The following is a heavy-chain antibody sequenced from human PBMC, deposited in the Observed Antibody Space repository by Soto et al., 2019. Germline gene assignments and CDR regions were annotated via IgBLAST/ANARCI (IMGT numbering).Heavy chain of an antibody. CDR2: IIPILGIA. Sequence: QVQLVQSGAEVKKPGSSVKVSCKASAGTFSSYTISWVRQAPGQGLEWMGRIIPILGIANYAQKLQGRVTITADKSTSTAHMELSSLRSEDTAVYYCASRYDSSDYWGQGTLVTVSS. J-gene: IGHJ4*02. CDR1: AGTFSSYT. CDR3: ASRYDSSDY. D-gene: IGHD3-22*01. V-gene: IGHV1-69*02.